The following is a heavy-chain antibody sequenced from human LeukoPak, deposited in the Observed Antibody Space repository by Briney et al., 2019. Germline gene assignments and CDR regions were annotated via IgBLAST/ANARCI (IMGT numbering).Heavy chain of an antibody. V-gene: IGHV4-39*01. CDR1: GGSISSSSYY. J-gene: IGHJ4*02. CDR2: IYYSGST. Sequence: SETLSLTRTVSGGSISSSSYYWGWIRQPPGKGLEWIGSIYYSGSTYYNPSLKSRVTISVDTSKNQFSLKLSSVTAADTAVYYCASHGTPNSYFDNWGQGILVTVSS. CDR3: ASHGTPNSYFDN. D-gene: IGHD4-23*01.